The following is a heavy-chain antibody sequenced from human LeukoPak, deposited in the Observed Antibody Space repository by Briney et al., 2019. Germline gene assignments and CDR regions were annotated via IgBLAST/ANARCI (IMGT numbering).Heavy chain of an antibody. V-gene: IGHV1-18*01. D-gene: IGHD3-10*01. CDR1: GYTFTSYG. J-gene: IGHJ4*02. CDR2: ISAYNGNT. Sequence: ASVKVSCKASGYTFTSYGISWVRQAPGQGLERMGWISAYNGNTNYAQKLQGRVTMTTDTSTSTAYMELRSLRSDDTAVYYCARVLLRTVPSYFDHWGQGTLVTVSS. CDR3: ARVLLRTVPSYFDH.